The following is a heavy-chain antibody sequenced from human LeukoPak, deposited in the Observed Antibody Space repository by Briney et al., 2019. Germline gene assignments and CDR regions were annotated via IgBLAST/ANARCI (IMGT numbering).Heavy chain of an antibody. CDR2: ISGSGGST. CDR3: AGGHDYGDYPGTFDI. CDR1: GFTFSSYA. Sequence: PGGSLRLSCAASGFTFSSYAMSWVRQAPGKGLEWVSAISGSGGSTYYADSVKGRFTISRDNSKNTLYLQMNSLRAEDTAVYYCAGGHDYGDYPGTFDIWGQGTMVTVSS. V-gene: IGHV3-23*01. D-gene: IGHD4-17*01. J-gene: IGHJ3*02.